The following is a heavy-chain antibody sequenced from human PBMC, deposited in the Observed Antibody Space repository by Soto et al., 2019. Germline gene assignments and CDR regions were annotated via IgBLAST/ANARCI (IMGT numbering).Heavy chain of an antibody. J-gene: IGHJ6*02. CDR1: GFTFSNYG. CDR2: IWYDERNK. CDR3: ARDDIPGRAVAIYGMDV. V-gene: IGHV3-33*01. D-gene: IGHD6-19*01. Sequence: QVQLVESGGCVVQPGRSLRLSCAASGFTFSNYGMHWVRQAPDKGLEWVAVIWYDERNKYYAGSVRGRFTISRNNSKNTLYLQMNSLRAEDTAVYYCARDDIPGRAVAIYGMDVWGQGTTVTVSS.